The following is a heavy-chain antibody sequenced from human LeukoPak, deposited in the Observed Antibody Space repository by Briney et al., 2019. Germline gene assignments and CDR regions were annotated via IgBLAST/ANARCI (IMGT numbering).Heavy chain of an antibody. J-gene: IGHJ6*03. Sequence: NSSETLSLTCTVSAYSIANGYYWGWIRQPPGKGLEWIGNIYHSGSTYYNPSLKSRVTISVDTSKNQFSLNLSSVTAADTAVYYCVRDGLNTMVRGKIHYYYMDVWGKGTTVTISS. CDR2: IYHSGST. V-gene: IGHV4-38-2*02. CDR1: AYSIANGYY. CDR3: VRDGLNTMVRGKIHYYYMDV. D-gene: IGHD3-10*01.